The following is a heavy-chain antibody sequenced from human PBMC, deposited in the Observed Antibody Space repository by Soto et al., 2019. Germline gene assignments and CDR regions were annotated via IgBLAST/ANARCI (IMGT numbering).Heavy chain of an antibody. CDR1: GFSFTTYG. J-gene: IGHJ4*02. CDR2: IWYDGSNK. Sequence: QVQLVESGGGVVQPGRSLRLSCAASGFSFTTYGMHWVRQAPGEGLEWVAVIWYDGSNKYYADSVKGRFTISRDTSKKSPYLQMDGVRAECTGFYYWAKGRGGGAVVPDYWGQGTLVTVSS. D-gene: IGHD2-21*01. CDR3: AKGRGGGAVVPDY. V-gene: IGHV3-33*06.